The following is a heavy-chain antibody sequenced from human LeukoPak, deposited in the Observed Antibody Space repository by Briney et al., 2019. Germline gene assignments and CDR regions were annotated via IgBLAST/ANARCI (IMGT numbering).Heavy chain of an antibody. CDR2: IYPGDSDT. Sequence: GESLKISCKASGYSFTSYWNGWVRQIPGKGLEWMGIIYPGDSDTRYSPSFQGPVTISADKSISTAYLQWSSLKASDTAMYYCARLVVPAASNPYYYYMDVWGKGTTVTVSS. CDR1: GYSFTSYW. J-gene: IGHJ6*03. V-gene: IGHV5-51*01. CDR3: ARLVVPAASNPYYYYMDV. D-gene: IGHD2-2*01.